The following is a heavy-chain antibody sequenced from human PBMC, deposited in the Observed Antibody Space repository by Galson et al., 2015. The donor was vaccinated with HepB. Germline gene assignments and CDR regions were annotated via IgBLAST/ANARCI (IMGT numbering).Heavy chain of an antibody. J-gene: IGHJ6*02. V-gene: IGHV3-33*06. CDR2: IWYDGSNK. CDR1: GFTFSSYG. CDR3: AKARGTIFGVVIGTRDDYYGMDV. D-gene: IGHD3-3*01. Sequence: SLRLSCAASGFTFSSYGMHWVRQAPGKGLEWVAVIWYDGSNKYYADSVKGRFTISRDNSKNTLYLQMNSLRAEDTAVHYCAKARGTIFGVVIGTRDDYYGMDVWGQGTTVTVSS.